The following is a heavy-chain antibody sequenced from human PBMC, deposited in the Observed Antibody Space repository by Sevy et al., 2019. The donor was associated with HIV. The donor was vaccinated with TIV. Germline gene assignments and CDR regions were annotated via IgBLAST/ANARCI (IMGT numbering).Heavy chain of an antibody. J-gene: IGHJ4*02. CDR2: ISSSGSTI. CDR1: GFTFSSYE. Sequence: GGSLRLSCAASGFTFSSYEMNWVRQALGKGLEWVSYISSSGSTIYYADSVKGRFTISRDNAKNSLYLQMNSLRAEDTAVYYCARASSTRRVVTGGIDYWGQGTLVTVSS. CDR3: ARASSTRRVVTGGIDY. D-gene: IGHD2-2*01. V-gene: IGHV3-48*03.